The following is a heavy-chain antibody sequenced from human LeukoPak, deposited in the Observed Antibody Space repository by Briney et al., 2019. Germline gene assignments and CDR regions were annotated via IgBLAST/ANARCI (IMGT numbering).Heavy chain of an antibody. J-gene: IGHJ4*02. CDR1: GFTFSSYW. D-gene: IGHD3-16*01. CDR3: AGERSDMIDY. V-gene: IGHV3-74*01. CDR2: INSDGSST. Sequence: GGSLRLSCAASGFTFSSYWMHWVRQAPGKGLVWVSRINSDGSSTSYADSVKGRFTISRDNAKNTLYLQMNRLRAEDTAVYYCAGERSDMIDYWGQGTLVTVAS.